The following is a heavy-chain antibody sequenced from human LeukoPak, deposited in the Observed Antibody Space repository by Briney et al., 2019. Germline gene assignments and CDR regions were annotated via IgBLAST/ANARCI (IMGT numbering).Heavy chain of an antibody. D-gene: IGHD1-26*01. CDR1: GFTFSSYT. CDR2: ISSSSSTI. J-gene: IGHJ3*01. CDR3: ARDPPQAWAILHVFDF. V-gene: IGHV3-48*01. Sequence: GGSLRLSCAASGFTFSSYTMNWVRQAPGKGLEWVSKISSSSSTIYYADSVKGRFTISRDNAKNSLYLQMNSLRAEDTAVYYCARDPPQAWAILHVFDFWGQGTMVTVFS.